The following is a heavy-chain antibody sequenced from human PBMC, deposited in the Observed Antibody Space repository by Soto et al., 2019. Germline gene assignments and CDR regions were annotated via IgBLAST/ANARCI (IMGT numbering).Heavy chain of an antibody. J-gene: IGHJ4*02. CDR2: ISLYSDGT. Sequence: GASGKAACKTSSYTVSNYGITWVGQAPGQPLEWLGGISLYSDGTNYAQKFQGRVSMTTDTSTTTAYMELRSLRAEDTAVYYCARESEDLTSNFDYWGQGTLVTDSS. CDR1: SYTVSNYG. V-gene: IGHV1-18*01. CDR3: ARESEDLTSNFDY.